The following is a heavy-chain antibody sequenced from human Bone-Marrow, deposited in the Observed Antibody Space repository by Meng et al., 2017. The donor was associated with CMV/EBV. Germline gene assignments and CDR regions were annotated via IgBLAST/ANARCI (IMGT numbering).Heavy chain of an antibody. CDR2: INSDGSST. J-gene: IGHJ6*02. CDR3: ARGEHCSSTSCYPHYYGMDV. V-gene: IGHV3-74*01. CDR1: GFTVSSNY. D-gene: IGHD2-2*01. Sequence: GGSLRLSCAASGFTVSSNYMSWVRQAPGKGLVWVSRINSDGSSTSYADSVKGRFTISRDNAKNTLYLQMNSLRAEDTAVYYCARGEHCSSTSCYPHYYGMDVWGQGTTVTVSS.